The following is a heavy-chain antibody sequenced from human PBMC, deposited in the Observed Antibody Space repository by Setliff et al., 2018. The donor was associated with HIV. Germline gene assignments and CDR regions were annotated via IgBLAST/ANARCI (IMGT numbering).Heavy chain of an antibody. Sequence: GASVKVSCKASGYIFTSHKIHWVRQAPGQGLEWMGGSIPLFGTITYAQRFQGRVTITTDELMTTAYMELTSLRSEDTAVYYCASGSGYCRNGVCYIGVHKNPDKYYFDYWGQGTLVTVSS. V-gene: IGHV1-69*05. CDR2: SIPLFGTI. D-gene: IGHD2-8*01. CDR1: GYIFTSHK. J-gene: IGHJ4*02. CDR3: ASGSGYCRNGVCYIGVHKNPDKYYFDY.